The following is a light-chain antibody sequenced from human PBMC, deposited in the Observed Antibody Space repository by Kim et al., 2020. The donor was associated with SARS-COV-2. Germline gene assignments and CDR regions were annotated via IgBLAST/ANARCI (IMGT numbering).Light chain of an antibody. CDR3: STWDDSLNAVI. CDR1: ASDIGSNA. CDR2: TNN. Sequence: GQRVRIACSGTASDIGSNAVSWYQRLPGTAPKLLLYTNNRRPSGVPGRFSGSKSGTSASLAISGLQSEDEADYYCSTWDDSLNAVIFGGGTQLTVL. J-gene: IGLJ2*01. V-gene: IGLV1-44*01.